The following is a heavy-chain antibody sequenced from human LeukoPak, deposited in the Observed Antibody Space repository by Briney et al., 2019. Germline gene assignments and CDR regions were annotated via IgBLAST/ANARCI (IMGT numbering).Heavy chain of an antibody. CDR2: IYHSGST. Sequence: SQTLSLTCAVSGGSISSGGYSWSWIRQPPGKGLEWIGYIYHSGSTYYNPSLKSRVTISVDRSKNQFSLKLSSVTAADTAVYYCASGGNAFDIWGQGTMVTVSS. J-gene: IGHJ3*02. CDR1: GGSISSGGYS. D-gene: IGHD3-16*01. CDR3: ASGGNAFDI. V-gene: IGHV4-30-2*01.